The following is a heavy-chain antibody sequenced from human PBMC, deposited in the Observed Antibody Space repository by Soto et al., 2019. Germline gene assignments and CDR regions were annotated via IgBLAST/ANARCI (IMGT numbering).Heavy chain of an antibody. CDR2: ISSSGRA. V-gene: IGHV4-31*02. J-gene: IGHJ4*02. Sequence: TLALSWSSWGGCVNKKACCWTWMRKYRGKGPECIGHISSSGRASYTPSLKSRVAISLDASKNHFSLQLTSVPAADTAVYYCASRLSPHIAVAGMAYFGSRGQGTLLTVSS. D-gene: IGHD6-19*01. CDR3: ASRLSPHIAVAGMAYFGS. CDR1: GGCVNKKACC.